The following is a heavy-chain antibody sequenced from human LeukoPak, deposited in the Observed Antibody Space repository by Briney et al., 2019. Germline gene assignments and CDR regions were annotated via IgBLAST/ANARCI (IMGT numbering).Heavy chain of an antibody. CDR3: ASSRSYSSHDY. J-gene: IGHJ4*02. D-gene: IGHD6-19*01. V-gene: IGHV4-59*01. CDR2: IYYSGST. Sequence: SETLSLTCTVSGGSISSYYWSWIRQPPGKGLEWIGYIYYSGSTNYNPSLKSRVTISVGTSKNQFSLKLSSVTAADTAVYYCASSRSYSSHDYWGQGTLVTVSS. CDR1: GGSISSYY.